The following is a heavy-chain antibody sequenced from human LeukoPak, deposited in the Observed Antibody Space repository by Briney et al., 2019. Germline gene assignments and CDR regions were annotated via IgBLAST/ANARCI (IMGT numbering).Heavy chain of an antibody. D-gene: IGHD3-10*01. J-gene: IGHJ4*02. V-gene: IGHV3-23*01. CDR3: AKHFGSGTYYNFLDY. Sequence: QTRGSLRLSCAASGFTFSSYAMSWVRQAPGKGLEWVSAISDSGGSTYYADSVKGRFTISRDNSKNTLYLHVNSLRAEDTAVYYCAKHFGSGTYYNFLDYWGQGTLVTVSS. CDR1: GFTFSSYA. CDR2: ISDSGGST.